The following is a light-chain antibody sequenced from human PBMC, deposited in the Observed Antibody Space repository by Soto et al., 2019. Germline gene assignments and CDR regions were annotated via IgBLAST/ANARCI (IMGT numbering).Light chain of an antibody. CDR2: KAS. Sequence: DIQMTQSPSTLSVSVGDRVTITCRASQSISSWLAWYQQKPGKAPKSLIYKASSLESGVPSRFSGSGFGTEFTLTISSLQPDDFATYYCQQYSIYPITFGQGTRLEIK. V-gene: IGKV1-5*03. J-gene: IGKJ5*01. CDR1: QSISSW. CDR3: QQYSIYPIT.